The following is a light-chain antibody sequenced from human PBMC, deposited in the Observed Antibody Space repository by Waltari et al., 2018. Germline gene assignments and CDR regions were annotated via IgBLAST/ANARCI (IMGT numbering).Light chain of an antibody. CDR1: SSDIGTFNL. Sequence: QSALTQPASVSGSPGQSITISCTGTSSDIGTFNLVSWYQQRPGKAPNLMIFDDSKRPSGVSNRFSGSKSGHTASLTISGLQAEDEADYFCCSYAGINTFVFGGGTRLTVL. V-gene: IGLV2-23*02. CDR2: DDS. J-gene: IGLJ2*01. CDR3: CSYAGINTFV.